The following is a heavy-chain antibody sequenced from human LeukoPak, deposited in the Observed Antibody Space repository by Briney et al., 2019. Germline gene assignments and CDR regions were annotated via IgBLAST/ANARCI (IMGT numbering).Heavy chain of an antibody. CDR3: ARGGTVYYGSGNWFDP. CDR2: INHSGST. J-gene: IGHJ5*02. V-gene: IGHV4-34*01. CDR1: GGSFSGYY. Sequence: SETLSLTCAVYGGSFSGYYWSWIRQPPGKGLEWIGEINHSGSTNYNPFLKSRVTISVDTSKNQFSLKLSSVTAADTAVYYCARGGTVYYGSGNWFDPWDQGTLVTVSS. D-gene: IGHD3-10*01.